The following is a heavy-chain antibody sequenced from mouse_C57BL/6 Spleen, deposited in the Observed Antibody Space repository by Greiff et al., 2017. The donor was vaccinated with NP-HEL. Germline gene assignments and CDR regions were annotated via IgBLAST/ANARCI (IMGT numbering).Heavy chain of an antibody. CDR2: IYPSDSET. V-gene: IGHV1-61*01. CDR3: ARRYSNYNAMDY. D-gene: IGHD2-5*01. CDR1: GYTFTSYW. J-gene: IGHJ4*01. Sequence: QVQLQQPGAELVRPGSSVKLSCKASGYTFTSYWMDWVKQRPGQGLEWIGNIYPSDSETHYNQKFKDKATLTVDKSSSTAYMQLSSLTSEDSAVDYCARRYSNYNAMDYWGQGTSVTVSS.